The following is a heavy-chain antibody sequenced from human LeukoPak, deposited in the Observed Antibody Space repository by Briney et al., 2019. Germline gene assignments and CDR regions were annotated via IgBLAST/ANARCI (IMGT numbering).Heavy chain of an antibody. CDR1: GGTFSSYA. V-gene: IGHV1-69*13. Sequence: SVKVSCKASGGTFSSYAISWVRQAPGQGLEWMGGIIPIFGTANYAQKFQGRVTITADESTSTAYMELSSLRSEDTAVYYCARSMDRSGPEVYFDYWGQGTLVTVSS. CDR3: ARSMDRSGPEVYFDY. J-gene: IGHJ4*02. CDR2: IIPIFGTA. D-gene: IGHD3-3*01.